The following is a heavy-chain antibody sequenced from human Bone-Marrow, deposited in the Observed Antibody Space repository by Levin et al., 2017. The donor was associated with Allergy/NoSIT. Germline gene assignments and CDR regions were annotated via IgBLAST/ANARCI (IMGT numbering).Heavy chain of an antibody. V-gene: IGHV3-23*01. CDR1: GFTFSSYA. Sequence: GGSLRLSCAASGFTFSSYAMNWVRQAPGKGLEWVSGISGGGGSTYYADSVKGRFTISRDSSKNTLYLQMNSLRAEDTAVYYCAKTPWDLALGAAYFDYWGQGTLVTVSS. J-gene: IGHJ4*02. CDR3: AKTPWDLALGAAYFDY. D-gene: IGHD3-16*01. CDR2: ISGGGGST.